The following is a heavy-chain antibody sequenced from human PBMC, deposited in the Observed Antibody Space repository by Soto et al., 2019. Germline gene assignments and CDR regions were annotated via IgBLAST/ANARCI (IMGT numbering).Heavy chain of an antibody. CDR2: IIAGNGNT. J-gene: IGHJ4*02. Sequence: ASVKVSCKASGYTFTSYAMHWVRQAPGQRLEWMGGIIAGNGNTKYSQKFQGRVTITADTSASTAYMELSSLRSEDTAVYYCARDRGSSNFDYWGQGTVVTVSS. V-gene: IGHV1-3*01. CDR1: GYTFTSYA. D-gene: IGHD1-26*01. CDR3: ARDRGSSNFDY.